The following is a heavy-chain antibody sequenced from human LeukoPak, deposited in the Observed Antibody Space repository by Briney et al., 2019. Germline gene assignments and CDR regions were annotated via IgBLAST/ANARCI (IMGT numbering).Heavy chain of an antibody. J-gene: IGHJ6*02. CDR2: ISSSGSTI. CDR3: AGGFYYYYYYGMDV. V-gene: IGHV3-11*01. CDR1: GFTFSDYY. Sequence: GSLRLSCAASGFTFSDYYMSWIRQAPGKGLEWVSYISSSGSTIYYADSVKGRFTISRDNAKNSLYLQMNSLRAEDTAVYYCAGGFYYYYYYGMDVWGQGTTVTVSS. D-gene: IGHD3-10*01.